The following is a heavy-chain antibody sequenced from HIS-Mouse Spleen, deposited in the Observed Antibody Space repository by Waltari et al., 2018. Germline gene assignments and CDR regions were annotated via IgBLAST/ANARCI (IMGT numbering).Heavy chain of an antibody. CDR1: GGSISSYY. J-gene: IGHJ3*02. CDR3: ARHLRITGTDAFDI. D-gene: IGHD1-20*01. V-gene: IGHV4-59*08. Sequence: QVQLQESGPGLVKPSETLSLTCTVSGGSISSYYWSWIRQPPGKGLEWIGYIYYSGSTNYNPSRKSRVTISADTSKNQFSLKLSSVTAADTAVYYCARHLRITGTDAFDIWGQGTMVTVSS. CDR2: IYYSGST.